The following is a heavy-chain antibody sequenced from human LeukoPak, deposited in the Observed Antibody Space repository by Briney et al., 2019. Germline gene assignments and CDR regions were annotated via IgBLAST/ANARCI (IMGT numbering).Heavy chain of an antibody. CDR2: ISAYNGNT. Sequence: ASVKVSCKASGYTFTSYGISWVRQAPGQGLEWMGWISAYNGNTNYAQKLQGIVTMTTDTSTSTAYMELRSLRSDDTAVYYCARDLDSDYYDSSGYYRDWGQGTLVTVSS. CDR3: ARDLDSDYYDSSGYYRD. CDR1: GYTFTSYG. V-gene: IGHV1-18*01. J-gene: IGHJ4*02. D-gene: IGHD3-22*01.